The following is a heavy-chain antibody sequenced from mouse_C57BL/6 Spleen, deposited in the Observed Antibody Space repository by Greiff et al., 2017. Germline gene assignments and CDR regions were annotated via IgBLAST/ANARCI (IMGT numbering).Heavy chain of an antibody. CDR3: ARSGSSSWYFDV. J-gene: IGHJ1*03. D-gene: IGHD1-1*01. CDR2: IYPGDGDT. V-gene: IGHV1-82*01. CDR1: GYAFSSSW. Sequence: VQLQQSGPELVKPGASVKISCKASGYAFSSSWMNWVKQRPGKGLEWIGRIYPGDGDTNYNGKFKGKATLTADKSSSTAYMQLSSLTSEDSAVYFCARSGSSSWYFDVWGTGTTVTVSS.